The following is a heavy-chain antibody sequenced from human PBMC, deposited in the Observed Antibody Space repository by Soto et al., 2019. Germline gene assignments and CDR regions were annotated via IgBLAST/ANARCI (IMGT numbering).Heavy chain of an antibody. V-gene: IGHV1-46*04. CDR3: ARAGYCSGGTCFHGNFDY. Sequence: QVQLVQSGAEVKKPGASVKVSCKASGYTFTTYYMHWVRQAPGQGLEWMGIINHNGGSTTYAQKLQVIVTMTRDTSTSTVYMELSSLRSEDTAVYYCARAGYCSGGTCFHGNFDYWGQGTLVTVSS. J-gene: IGHJ4*02. CDR1: GYTFTTYY. D-gene: IGHD2-15*01. CDR2: INHNGGST.